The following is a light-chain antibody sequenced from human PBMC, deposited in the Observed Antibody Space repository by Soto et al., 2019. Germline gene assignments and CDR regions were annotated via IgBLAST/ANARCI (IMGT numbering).Light chain of an antibody. CDR3: SSYTSSSTLVV. J-gene: IGLJ2*01. CDR2: EVS. Sequence: QSALTQPASVSGSPGQSITISCTGTSSDVGGYNYVSWYQQHPGKAPKLMIYEVSNRPSGVSNRFSGSKSGNTASLTISGLQDDDEDDYYYSSYTSSSTLVVFGGGTKLTVL. V-gene: IGLV2-14*01. CDR1: SSDVGGYNY.